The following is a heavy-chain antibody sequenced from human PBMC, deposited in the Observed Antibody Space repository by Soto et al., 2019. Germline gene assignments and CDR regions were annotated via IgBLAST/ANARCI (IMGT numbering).Heavy chain of an antibody. J-gene: IGHJ4*02. Sequence: PGGSPRLCCAASGFTVISYAMHWARQAPGKGLERVAVISYDGSNKYYADSVKGRFTISRDNSKNTLYLQMNSLRAEDTAVYYCARDFDYWGQGTLVTVSS. CDR2: ISYDGSNK. CDR1: GFTVISYA. CDR3: ARDFDY. V-gene: IGHV3-30-3*01.